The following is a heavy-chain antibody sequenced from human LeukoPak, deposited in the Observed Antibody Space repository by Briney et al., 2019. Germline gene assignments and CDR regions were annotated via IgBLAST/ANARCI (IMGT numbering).Heavy chain of an antibody. CDR3: ARDPSTVTNSDAFDI. V-gene: IGHV1-69*01. J-gene: IGHJ3*02. Sequence: SVKVSCKASGGTFSSYAISWVRQAPGQGLEWVGGIIPIFGTANYAQKFQGRVTITADESTSTAYMELSSLRSEDTAVYYCARDPSTVTNSDAFDIWGQGTMVTVSS. CDR1: GGTFSSYA. CDR2: IIPIFGTA. D-gene: IGHD4-17*01.